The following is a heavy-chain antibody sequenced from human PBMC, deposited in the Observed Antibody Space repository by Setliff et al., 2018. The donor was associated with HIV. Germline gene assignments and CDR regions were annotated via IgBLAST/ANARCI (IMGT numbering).Heavy chain of an antibody. CDR2: IWPDDSDT. V-gene: IGHV5-51*01. CDR1: RNSFTNYW. CDR3: AKPTTVVTSYYFDS. D-gene: IGHD4-17*01. J-gene: IGHJ4*02. Sequence: PGESLKISCKGSRNSFTNYWVGWVRQMPANGLEWMGLIWPDDSDTIYSPSFQGQVTMSADKSISTAYLQWNSLKAPDTAVYYCAKPTTVVTSYYFDSWGQGTQVTVSS.